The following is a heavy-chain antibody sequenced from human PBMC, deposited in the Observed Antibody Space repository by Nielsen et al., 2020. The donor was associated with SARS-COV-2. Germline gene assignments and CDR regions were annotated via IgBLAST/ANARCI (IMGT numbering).Heavy chain of an antibody. J-gene: IGHJ4*02. CDR2: ISGSGDST. CDR1: GFTFRTYA. V-gene: IGHV3-23*01. Sequence: GGSLRLSCAVSGFTFRTYAMSWVRQAPGKGLEWVSGISGSGDSTYYADSVKGRKGRFSISRDNSRNTLYLEMNSLRAEDTALYYCARDRAGATYARFDLWGQGTLVTVSS. CDR3: ARDRAGATYARFDL. D-gene: IGHD4/OR15-4a*01.